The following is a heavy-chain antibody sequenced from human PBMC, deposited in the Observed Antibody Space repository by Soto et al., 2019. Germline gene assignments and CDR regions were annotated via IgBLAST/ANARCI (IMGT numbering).Heavy chain of an antibody. J-gene: IGHJ6*02. Sequence: HPGWSLRLSCAPSGFTFSSNEMNWVRQAPGKGLEWVSYISVSGSMRFYADAVRGRFTISRDNTKKMLYLQMNSLRVEDTALYYCATAGLTGTVWGQGTTVTVSS. CDR3: ATAGLTGTV. CDR1: GFTFSSNE. V-gene: IGHV3-48*03. CDR2: ISVSGSMR. D-gene: IGHD3-9*01.